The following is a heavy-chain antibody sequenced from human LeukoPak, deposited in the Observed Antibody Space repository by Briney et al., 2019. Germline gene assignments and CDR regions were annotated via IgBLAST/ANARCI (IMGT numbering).Heavy chain of an antibody. CDR2: IYHSGS. J-gene: IGHJ6*04. CDR1: GDSISSGYY. Sequence: PSETLSLTCTVSGDSISSGYYWGWIRQPPGKGLEWIGSIYHSGSYNPSLKSRVTISLDTSKNKFSLKLSSVTAADTAVYYCATGLWFGKYLDVWGKGTTVTISS. CDR3: ATGLWFGKYLDV. D-gene: IGHD3-10*01. V-gene: IGHV4-38-2*02.